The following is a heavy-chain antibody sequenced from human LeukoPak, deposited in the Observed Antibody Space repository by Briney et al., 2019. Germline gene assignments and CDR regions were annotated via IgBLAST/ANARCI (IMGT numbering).Heavy chain of an antibody. Sequence: GGSLRLSCAVSGFTFSSYAMHWVRQAPGKGLEYVSAISSNGGSTYYANSVKGRFTISRDNSKNTLYLQMGSLRAEDMAVYYCARDSNYDILTGSFDYWGQGTLVTVSS. CDR2: ISSNGGST. V-gene: IGHV3-64*01. J-gene: IGHJ4*02. CDR1: GFTFSSYA. CDR3: ARDSNYDILTGSFDY. D-gene: IGHD3-9*01.